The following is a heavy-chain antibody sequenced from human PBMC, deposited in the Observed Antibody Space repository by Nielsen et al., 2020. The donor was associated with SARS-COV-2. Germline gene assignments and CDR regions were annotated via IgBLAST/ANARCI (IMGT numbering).Heavy chain of an antibody. D-gene: IGHD6-13*01. V-gene: IGHV4-59*08. CDR2: IYYSGST. Sequence: SETLSLTCTVSGGSISSYYWSWIRQPPGKGLEWIGYIYYSGSTNYNPSLKSRVTISVDTSKNQFSLKLSSVTAADTAVYYCARAGYSSSWYLRGWFDPWGQGTLVTVSS. J-gene: IGHJ5*02. CDR1: GGSISSYY. CDR3: ARAGYSSSWYLRGWFDP.